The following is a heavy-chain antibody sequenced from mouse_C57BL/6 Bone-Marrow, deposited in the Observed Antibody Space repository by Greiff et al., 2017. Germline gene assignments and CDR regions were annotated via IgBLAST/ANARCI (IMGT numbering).Heavy chain of an antibody. V-gene: IGHV1-39*01. Sequence: EVKLMESGPELVKPGASVKISCKASGYSFTDYNMNWVKQSNGKSLEWIGVINPNYGTTSYNQKFKGKATLTVDQSSSTAYMQLNSLTSEDSAVYYGARWGNYGYDGFAYWGQGTLVTVSA. D-gene: IGHD2-2*01. CDR2: INPNYGTT. CDR3: ARWGNYGYDGFAY. J-gene: IGHJ3*01. CDR1: GYSFTDYN.